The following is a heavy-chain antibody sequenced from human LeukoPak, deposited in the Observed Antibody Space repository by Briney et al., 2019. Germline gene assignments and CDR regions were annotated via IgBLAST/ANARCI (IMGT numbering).Heavy chain of an antibody. CDR1: GGSFSGYY. CDR3: ARSTGYSSRILDY. D-gene: IGHD6-13*01. CDR2: INHSGST. V-gene: IGHV4-34*01. Sequence: SETLSLTCAVYGGSFSGYYWSWIRQPPGKGLEWIGEINHSGSTNYNPSLKSRVTISVDTSKNQFSLKLSPVTAADTAVYYCARSTGYSSRILDYWGQGTLVTVSS. J-gene: IGHJ4*02.